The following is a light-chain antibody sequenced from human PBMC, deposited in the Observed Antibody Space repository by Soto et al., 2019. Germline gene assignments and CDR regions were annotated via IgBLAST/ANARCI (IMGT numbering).Light chain of an antibody. CDR2: DVT. J-gene: IGLJ1*01. CDR3: SSYTSSSTYV. Sequence: QSALTQPASVSGSPGQSITISCTGTRSDVGGYNYVYWHQQHPGKAPKLMIYDVTNRPSGVSDRFSGSKSSNTASLTISGRQAEDEADYYCSSYTSSSTYVFGAGTKLTV. V-gene: IGLV2-14*01. CDR1: RSDVGGYNY.